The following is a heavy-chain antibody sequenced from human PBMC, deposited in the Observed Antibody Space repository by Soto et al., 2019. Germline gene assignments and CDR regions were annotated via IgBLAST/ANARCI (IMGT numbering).Heavy chain of an antibody. CDR1: GYSISSGYY. V-gene: IGHV4-38-2*01. J-gene: IGHJ4*02. Sequence: PSETLSLTCAVSGYSISSGYYWGWIRQPPGKGLEWIGSIYHSGSTYYNPSLKSRVTISVDTSKNQFSLKLSSVTAADTAVYYCARRFLNYYDSSGYDYWGQGTLVTVS. CDR3: ARRFLNYYDSSGYDY. D-gene: IGHD3-22*01. CDR2: IYHSGST.